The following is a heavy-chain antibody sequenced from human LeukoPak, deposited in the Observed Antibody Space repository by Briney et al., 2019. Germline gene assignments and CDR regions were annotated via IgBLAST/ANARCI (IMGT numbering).Heavy chain of an antibody. Sequence: PSETPSLTCTVSGGSISSYYWSWIRQPPGKGLEWIGYIYYSGSTNYNPSLKSRVTISVDTSKNQFSLKLSSVTAADTAVYYCARDNGYSYGYAWFDPWGQGTLVTVSS. CDR1: GGSISSYY. CDR2: IYYSGST. J-gene: IGHJ5*02. CDR3: ARDNGYSYGYAWFDP. V-gene: IGHV4-59*01. D-gene: IGHD5-18*01.